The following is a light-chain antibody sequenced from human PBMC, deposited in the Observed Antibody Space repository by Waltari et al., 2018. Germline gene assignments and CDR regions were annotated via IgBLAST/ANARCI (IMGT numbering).Light chain of an antibody. CDR1: SSTIGSNL. CDR3: AAWIDSLNVNV. CDR2: SND. Sequence: QSVLTQPPSASGAPGQRVPISCSGGSSTIGSNLVNWYQQLPGTAPQLLIYSNDQRPSGVPDRFSGSKSGTSASLAISGLQSEDEADYYCAAWIDSLNVNVFGSGTKVTVL. J-gene: IGLJ6*01. V-gene: IGLV1-44*01.